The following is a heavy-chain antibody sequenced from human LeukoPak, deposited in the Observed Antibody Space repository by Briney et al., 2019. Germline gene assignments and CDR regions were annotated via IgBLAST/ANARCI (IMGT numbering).Heavy chain of an antibody. CDR3: ARSGYSGYDNTFDY. D-gene: IGHD5-12*01. CDR1: GYSSTSYW. V-gene: IGHV5-10-1*01. J-gene: IGHJ4*02. Sequence: GESLKISCKGSGYSSTSYWISWVRQMPGKGLEWMGRIDPSDSYTNSSPSFQGHVTISADKSISTAYLQWSSLKASDTAMYYCARSGYSGYDNTFDYWGQGTLVTVSS. CDR2: IDPSDSYT.